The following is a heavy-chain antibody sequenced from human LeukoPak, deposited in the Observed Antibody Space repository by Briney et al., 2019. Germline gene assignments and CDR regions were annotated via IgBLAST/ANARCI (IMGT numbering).Heavy chain of an antibody. CDR2: INHSGST. Sequence: PSETLSLTCAVYGGSFSGYYWSWIRQPPGKGLEWIGEINHSGSTNYNPSLKSRVTISVDTSKNQFSLKLSSVTAADTAVYYCARVRRITMIVVVIEGRSRTWDAFDIWGQGTMVTVSS. J-gene: IGHJ3*02. CDR3: ARVRRITMIVVVIEGRSRTWDAFDI. CDR1: GGSFSGYY. V-gene: IGHV4-34*01. D-gene: IGHD3-22*01.